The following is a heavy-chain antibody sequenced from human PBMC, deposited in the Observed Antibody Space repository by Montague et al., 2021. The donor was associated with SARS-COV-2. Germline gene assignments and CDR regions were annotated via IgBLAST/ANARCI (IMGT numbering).Heavy chain of an antibody. CDR3: ARGGIRYIVQGGFHYYYGMDV. J-gene: IGHJ6*02. D-gene: IGHD5-18*01. CDR1: GGSFSVHY. CDR2: INHSGST. V-gene: IGHV4-34*01. Sequence: SETLSLTCAVYGGSFSVHYWSWIRQPPGKGLECIGEINHSGSTNYNPSLKSRVTISLDTSKNHFSLKLSSVTAADTAVYYCARGGIRYIVQGGFHYYYGMDVWGQGTTVTVSS.